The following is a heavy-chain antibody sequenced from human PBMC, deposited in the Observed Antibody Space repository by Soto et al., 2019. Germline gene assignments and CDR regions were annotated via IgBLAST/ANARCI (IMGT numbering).Heavy chain of an antibody. CDR2: IYHSGSP. V-gene: IGHV4-30-2*01. CDR3: SLSKTPVITSDY. CDR1: GGSIRSGGYS. D-gene: IGHD4-17*01. J-gene: IGHJ4*02. Sequence: QLQLQESGSGLVKPSQTLSLTCAVSGGSIRSGGYSWSWIRQPPGKGLEWIGYIYHSGSPYYNPSSKRRVTITVALSTNSFSLKLSLATSAHTPVLHCSLSKTPVITSDYLSQGSLVTLAS.